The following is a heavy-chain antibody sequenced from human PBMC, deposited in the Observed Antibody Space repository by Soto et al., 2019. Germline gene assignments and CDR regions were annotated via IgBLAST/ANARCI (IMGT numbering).Heavy chain of an antibody. CDR1: GFTFSSYA. D-gene: IGHD3-10*01. J-gene: IGHJ6*02. CDR2: ISYDGSNK. CDR3: ARYSFRAPPYGNSARGGMDV. V-gene: IGHV3-30-3*01. Sequence: HPGGSLRLSCAASGFTFSSYAMHWVRQAPGKGLEWVAVISYDGSNKYYADSVKGRFTISRDNSKNTLYLQMNSLRAEDTAVYYCARYSFRAPPYGNSARGGMDVWGQGTTVTVYS.